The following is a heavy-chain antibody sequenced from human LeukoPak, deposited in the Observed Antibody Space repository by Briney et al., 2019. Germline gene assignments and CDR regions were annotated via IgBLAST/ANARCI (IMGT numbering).Heavy chain of an antibody. J-gene: IGHJ4*02. V-gene: IGHV3-23*01. CDR1: GFTFSDFA. CDR3: AKDTDYGDYMFDY. D-gene: IGHD4-17*01. CDR2: TFQGGGEI. Sequence: GGSLRLSCAASGFTFSDFAMIWVRQPPGKGLEWVSSTFQGGGEIHYADSVKGRFTISRDNSKNTLYLQMNSLRAEDTAVYYCAKDTDYGDYMFDYWGQGTLVTVSS.